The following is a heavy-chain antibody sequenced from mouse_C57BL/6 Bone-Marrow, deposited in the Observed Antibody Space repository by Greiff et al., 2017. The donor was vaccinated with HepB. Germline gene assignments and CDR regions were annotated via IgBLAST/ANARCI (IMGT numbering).Heavy chain of an antibody. CDR3: ARPLYGSSPWLAY. D-gene: IGHD1-1*01. Sequence: EVKLVESGPELVKPGASVKISCKASGYSFTDYNMNWVKQSNGKSLEWIGVINPNYGTTSYNQKFKGKATLTVDQSSSTAYMQLNSLTSEDSAVYYCARPLYGSSPWLAYWGQGTLVTVSA. J-gene: IGHJ3*01. CDR1: GYSFTDYN. V-gene: IGHV1-39*01. CDR2: INPNYGTT.